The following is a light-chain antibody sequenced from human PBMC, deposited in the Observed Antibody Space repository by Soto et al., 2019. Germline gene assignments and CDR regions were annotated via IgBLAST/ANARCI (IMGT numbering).Light chain of an antibody. J-gene: IGKJ3*01. CDR3: QQYNNWPRVT. CDR1: QSVSSN. CDR2: GAS. V-gene: IGKV3-15*01. Sequence: EIVMTQSPATLSVSPGERATLSCRASQSVSSNLAWYQQKPGQAPRLIIYGASTRATGIPARFRGSGSGTEFTLTISSLQSEDFAVYYCQQYNNWPRVTFGPGTKVDIK.